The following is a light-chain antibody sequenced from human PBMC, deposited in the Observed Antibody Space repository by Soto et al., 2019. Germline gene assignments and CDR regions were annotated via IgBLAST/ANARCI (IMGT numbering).Light chain of an antibody. Sequence: DIQMTQSPSSLSASVGDRVTITCRASQGIGHNLAWYQQKPGKVPKVLIYTASTLHSGVPSRFSGSGSGTDFTLTINSLQPEDVATYFCQKYDSVPWSFGQGTRVEI. CDR2: TAS. CDR3: QKYDSVPWS. V-gene: IGKV1-27*01. J-gene: IGKJ1*01. CDR1: QGIGHN.